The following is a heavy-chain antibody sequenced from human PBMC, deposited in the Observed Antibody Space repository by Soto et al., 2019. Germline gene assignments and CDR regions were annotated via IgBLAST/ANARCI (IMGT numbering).Heavy chain of an antibody. Sequence: GGSPRLSCAASGLTFSSHAMTWVRQAPGKGLEWVSSISGSDGTTYYADSVKGRFTISRDNSKNTLYLQMNSLRAEDTAVYSCAQYFGGDCYNVFDIWGQGTMVTVSS. J-gene: IGHJ3*02. CDR2: ISGSDGTT. CDR3: AQYFGGDCYNVFDI. D-gene: IGHD2-21*02. CDR1: GLTFSSHA. V-gene: IGHV3-23*01.